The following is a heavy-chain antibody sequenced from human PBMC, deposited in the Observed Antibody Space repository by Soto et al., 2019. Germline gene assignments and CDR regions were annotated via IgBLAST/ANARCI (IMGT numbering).Heavy chain of an antibody. V-gene: IGHV1-18*01. D-gene: IGHD3-22*01. Sequence: ASVKVSCKVSGYTLTELSMHWVRQAPGQGLEWMGWISAYNGNTNYAQKLQGRVTMTTDTSTSTAYMELRSLRSDDTAVYYCARTYYDSSGPLWGYWGQGTLVTVSS. CDR2: ISAYNGNT. CDR1: GYTLTELS. J-gene: IGHJ4*02. CDR3: ARTYYDSSGPLWGY.